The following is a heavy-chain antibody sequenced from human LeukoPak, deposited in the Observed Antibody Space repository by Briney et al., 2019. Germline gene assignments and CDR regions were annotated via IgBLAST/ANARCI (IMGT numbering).Heavy chain of an antibody. J-gene: IGHJ4*02. Sequence: PSETLSLTCTVSGGSISSGDYYWSWIRQPPGKGLEWIVYIYYSGSTYYNPSLKSRVTISVDTSKNQFSLKLSSVTAADTAVYYCARVGGYSSSWYAHFDYWGQGTLVTVSS. CDR1: GGSISSGDYY. CDR2: IYYSGST. V-gene: IGHV4-30-4*01. CDR3: ARVGGYSSSWYAHFDY. D-gene: IGHD6-13*01.